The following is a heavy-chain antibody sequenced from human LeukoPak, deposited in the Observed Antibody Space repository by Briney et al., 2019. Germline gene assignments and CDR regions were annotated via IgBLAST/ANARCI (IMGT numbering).Heavy chain of an antibody. V-gene: IGHV3-23*01. J-gene: IGHJ4*02. CDR1: GFTFSTYA. CDR3: AKDRSSSWIYYFDY. D-gene: IGHD6-13*01. CDR2: ISSSDGST. Sequence: GGSLRLSCAASGFTFSTYAMSWARQAPGKGLEWVSSISSSDGSTYYADSVKGRFTISRDNSKNTLYLQMNSLGAEDTALYYCAKDRSSSWIYYFDYWGRGTLVTVSS.